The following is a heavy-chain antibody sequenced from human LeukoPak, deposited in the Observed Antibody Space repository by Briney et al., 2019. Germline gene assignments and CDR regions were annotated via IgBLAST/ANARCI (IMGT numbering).Heavy chain of an antibody. V-gene: IGHV4-34*01. Sequence: SETLSLTCAVYGGSFSGYYWSWIRQPPGKGLEWMGEINHSGSADYNPSLKSRVTISVDTSKNHFSLKLSSVTAADTAVYYCAMTTVTTGRSSFDIWAQGTMVTVSS. J-gene: IGHJ3*02. CDR1: GGSFSGYY. D-gene: IGHD4-17*01. CDR3: AMTTVTTGRSSFDI. CDR2: INHSGSA.